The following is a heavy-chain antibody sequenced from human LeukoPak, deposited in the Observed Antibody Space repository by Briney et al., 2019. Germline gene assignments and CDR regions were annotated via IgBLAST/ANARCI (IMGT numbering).Heavy chain of an antibody. CDR2: ISSSSRYT. V-gene: IGHV3-11*06. D-gene: IGHD2-15*01. J-gene: IGHJ4*02. CDR1: GFTFSDYY. Sequence: PGGSLRLSCAASGFTFSDYYMSWIRQAPGKGLEWVSYISSSSRYTNYADSVKGRFTISRDNAKNSLYLQMNSLRAEDTAVYYCASRLGDCSGGSCYVDYFDYWGQGTLVTVSS. CDR3: ASRLGDCSGGSCYVDYFDY.